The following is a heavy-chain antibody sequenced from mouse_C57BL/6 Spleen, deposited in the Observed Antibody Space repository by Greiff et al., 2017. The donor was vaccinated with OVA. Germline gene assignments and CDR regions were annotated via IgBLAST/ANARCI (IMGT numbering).Heavy chain of an antibody. V-gene: IGHV1-82*01. CDR1: GYAFSSSW. CDR2: IYPGDGDT. CDR3: ARESSNWAFDY. Sequence: QVQLQQSGPELVKPGASVKISCKASGYAFSSSWMNWVKQRPGKGLEWIGRIYPGDGDTNYNGKFKGKATLTADKSSSTAYMQLSSLTSEDSAVYFCARESSNWAFDYWGKGTTLTVSS. D-gene: IGHD4-1*01. J-gene: IGHJ2*01.